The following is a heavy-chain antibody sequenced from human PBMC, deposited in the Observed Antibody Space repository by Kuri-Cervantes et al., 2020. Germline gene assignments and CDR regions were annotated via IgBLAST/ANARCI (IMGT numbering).Heavy chain of an antibody. J-gene: IGHJ3*02. V-gene: IGHV4-4*07. CDR1: GGSISSYY. D-gene: IGHD2-15*01. CDR2: IYTSGST. CDR3: ARDQSGGPTDGAFDI. Sequence: SETLSLTCTVSGGSISSYYWSWVRQPAGKGLEWIGRIYTSGSTNYNPSLKSRVTMSVDTSKNQFSLKLSSVTAADTAVYYCARDQSGGPTDGAFDIWGQGTMVTVSS.